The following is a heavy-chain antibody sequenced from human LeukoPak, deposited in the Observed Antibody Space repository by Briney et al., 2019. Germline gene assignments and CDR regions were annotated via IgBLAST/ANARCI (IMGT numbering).Heavy chain of an antibody. Sequence: SETLSLTCTVSGGSISSYYWSWIRQPPGKGLEWIGYIYYSGSTNYNPSLKSRVTISVDTSKHQFYLKLSSVTAADTAVYYCARDDYRDYFDYWGQGTLVTVSS. J-gene: IGHJ4*02. CDR2: IYYSGST. D-gene: IGHD4-17*01. CDR3: ARDDYRDYFDY. V-gene: IGHV4-59*01. CDR1: GGSISSYY.